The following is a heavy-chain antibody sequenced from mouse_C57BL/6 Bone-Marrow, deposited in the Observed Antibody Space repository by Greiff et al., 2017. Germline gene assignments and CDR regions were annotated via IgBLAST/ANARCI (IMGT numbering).Heavy chain of an antibody. J-gene: IGHJ1*03. CDR3: ARLYGNHWYFDG. CDR1: GYTFTSYW. D-gene: IGHD2-1*01. V-gene: IGHV1-64*01. Sequence: QVQLQQPGAELVKPGASVKLSCKASGYTFTSYWMHWVKQRPGQGLEWIGMIHPNSGSTNYNEKFKSKATLTVDKSSSTAYMQLSSLTSEDSAVYYCARLYGNHWYFDGWGTGTTVTGSS. CDR2: IHPNSGST.